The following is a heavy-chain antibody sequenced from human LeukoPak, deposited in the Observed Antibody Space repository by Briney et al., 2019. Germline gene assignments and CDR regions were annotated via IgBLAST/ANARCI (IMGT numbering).Heavy chain of an antibody. D-gene: IGHD2-21*01. CDR3: ARGVFRGPFDY. CDR2: IYSDGST. CDR1: GFTVSSSY. J-gene: IGHJ4*02. V-gene: IGHV3-53*01. Sequence: PGGSLRLSCAASGFTVSSSYMSWVRQAPGKGLEWVSVIYSDGSTYYADSVKARFTISRDNSKNTLYLQMNSLRAEDTAVYYCARGVFRGPFDYWGQGTLVTVSS.